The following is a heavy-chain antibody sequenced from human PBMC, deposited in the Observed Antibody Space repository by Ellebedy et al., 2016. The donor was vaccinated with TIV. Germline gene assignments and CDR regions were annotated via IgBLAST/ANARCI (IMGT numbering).Heavy chain of an antibody. CDR3: VRDLTNYGSSSY. Sequence: AASVKVSCKASGYTFTGYYIHWVRQAPGQGLEWVGWINPNSGDTAYAQNLQGRVTVTGDTSISTAYMELSRLISDDTAVYYCVRDLTNYGSSSYWGQGTLVTVSS. D-gene: IGHD3-22*01. V-gene: IGHV1-2*02. CDR2: INPNSGDT. CDR1: GYTFTGYY. J-gene: IGHJ4*02.